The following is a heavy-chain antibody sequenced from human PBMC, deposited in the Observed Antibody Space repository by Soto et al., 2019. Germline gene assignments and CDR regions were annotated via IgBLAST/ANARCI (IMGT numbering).Heavy chain of an antibody. CDR3: ARISYWVKDY. D-gene: IGHD2-8*02. V-gene: IGHV4-61*01. Sequence: SETLSLTCTVSGASLSSGSYYWSWIRQPPGKGLEWIGYFYYTGTTKFNPSLESRVTISADTSKNQFSLNLTSVTAADTAVYYCARISYWVKDYWGQGALVTVSS. J-gene: IGHJ4*02. CDR2: FYYTGTT. CDR1: GASLSSGSYY.